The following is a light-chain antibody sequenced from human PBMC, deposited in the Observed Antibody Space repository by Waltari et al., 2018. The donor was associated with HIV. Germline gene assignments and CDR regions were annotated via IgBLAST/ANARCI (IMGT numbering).Light chain of an antibody. CDR3: ASFTGDDTLL. CDR1: DSDFGLYNF. J-gene: IGLJ3*02. CDR2: DVD. V-gene: IGLV2-14*03. Sequence: SAVTQPASVSGLPGQSITISCTGGDSDFGLYNFVSWYQQHPGRVPRLILYDVDSRPPGISDRFSGSRSGPTASLNISRLRAEDEAEYYCASFTGDDTLLFGGGTKVTVL.